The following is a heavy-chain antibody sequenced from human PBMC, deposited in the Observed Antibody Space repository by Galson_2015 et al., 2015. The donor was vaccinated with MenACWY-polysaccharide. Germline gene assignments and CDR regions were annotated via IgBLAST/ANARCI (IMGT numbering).Heavy chain of an antibody. Sequence: SLRLSCAASGFSFSNYAMTWVRQAPGKGLEWVSGIGATGGDTYFADSVKGRFTISRDNSKNTLCLQMNSLRAEDTAVYFCAKNLAAAGTYYYGMDVWGQGTTVTVSS. J-gene: IGHJ6*02. CDR3: AKNLAAAGTYYYGMDV. CDR2: IGATGGDT. CDR1: GFSFSNYA. V-gene: IGHV3-23*01. D-gene: IGHD6-13*01.